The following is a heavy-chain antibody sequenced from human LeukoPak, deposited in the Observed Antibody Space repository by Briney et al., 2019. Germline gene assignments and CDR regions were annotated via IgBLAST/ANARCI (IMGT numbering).Heavy chain of an antibody. CDR2: IYYSGST. Sequence: SETLSLTCTVSGGSISSSSYYWGWIRQPPGKGLEWIGSIYYSGSTYYNPSLKSRVTISVDTSKNQFSLKLSSVTAADTAVYYCAGGLGITFGGVIALNWFDPWGKGTLVTVSS. J-gene: IGHJ5*02. V-gene: IGHV4-39*01. D-gene: IGHD3-16*02. CDR1: GGSISSSSYY. CDR3: AGGLGITFGGVIALNWFDP.